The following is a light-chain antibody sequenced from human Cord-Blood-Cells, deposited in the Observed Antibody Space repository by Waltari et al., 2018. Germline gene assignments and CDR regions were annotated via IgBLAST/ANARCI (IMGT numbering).Light chain of an antibody. J-gene: IGKJ1*01. CDR3: TQSYSTLGRT. CDR2: CAS. V-gene: IGKV1-39*01. Sequence: DIQMTQSPSSLSASVGDRVTITCRASQSSSSYLNWYQKKPGKAPKLLIYCASSMKSGVLSRFCGSRSETDFTFTINSLQPEDIETYYCTQSYSTLGRTFGQGTKVEIK. CDR1: QSSSSY.